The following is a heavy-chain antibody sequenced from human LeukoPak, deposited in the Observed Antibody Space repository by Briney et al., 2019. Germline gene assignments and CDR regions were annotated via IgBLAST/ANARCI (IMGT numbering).Heavy chain of an antibody. J-gene: IGHJ4*02. V-gene: IGHV4-4*07. CDR3: AIQEDYYDSSGLGY. Sequence: SETLSLTCTVSGGSISSYYWSWIRQAAGKGLEWIGRIYTSGSTNYNPSLKSRVTMSVDTSKNQFSLKLSSVTAADTAVYYCAIQEDYYDSSGLGYWGQGTLVTVSS. CDR1: GGSISSYY. CDR2: IYTSGST. D-gene: IGHD3-22*01.